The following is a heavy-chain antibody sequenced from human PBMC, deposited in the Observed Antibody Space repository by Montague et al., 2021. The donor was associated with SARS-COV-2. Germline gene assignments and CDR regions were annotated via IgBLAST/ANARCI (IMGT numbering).Heavy chain of an antibody. V-gene: IGHV4-34*01. CDR2: INHSGST. CDR3: ARGRRRYNWRDETSYYYGMDV. J-gene: IGHJ6*02. CDR1: GGSLSGYY. D-gene: IGHD1-20*01. Sequence: SGTLSLTCAVYGGSLSGYYWSWIRQPPGKGLEWIGEINHSGSTNYNPSLKSRVTTSLDTSKNQFSLKLSSVTAADTAVYYCARGRRRYNWRDETSYYYGMDVWGQGTTVTVSS.